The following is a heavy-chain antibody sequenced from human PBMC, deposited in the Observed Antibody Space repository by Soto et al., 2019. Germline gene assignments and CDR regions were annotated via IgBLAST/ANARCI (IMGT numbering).Heavy chain of an antibody. V-gene: IGHV3-30*18. D-gene: IGHD3-3*01. CDR1: GFTFSNSA. CDR3: AKDRSTVFGVVTYYFDY. CDR2: LSYDGSHN. J-gene: IGHJ4*02. Sequence: QVQLAESGGGVVQPGRSLRLSCAASGFTFSNSAMHWVRQTPDKGLEWVAFLSYDGSHNYYADSVKGRFTISRDNSKSTLYLQMNSLRVEDTAVYYCAKDRSTVFGVVTYYFDYWGQGTLVTVSS.